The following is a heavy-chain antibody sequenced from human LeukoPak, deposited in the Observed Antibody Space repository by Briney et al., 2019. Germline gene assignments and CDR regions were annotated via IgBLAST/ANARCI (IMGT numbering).Heavy chain of an antibody. CDR3: ARHYYDTSGYYGRDYFDY. CDR2: IKQDGTEK. D-gene: IGHD3-22*01. Sequence: GGSLRLSCAASGFTFSSYAMHWVRQAPGKGPEWVANIKQDGTEKYYVDSVKGRFTISRDNAKNSLYLQMNSLRAEDTAVYYCARHYYDTSGYYGRDYFDYWGQGTLVTVSS. V-gene: IGHV3-7*01. J-gene: IGHJ4*02. CDR1: GFTFSSYA.